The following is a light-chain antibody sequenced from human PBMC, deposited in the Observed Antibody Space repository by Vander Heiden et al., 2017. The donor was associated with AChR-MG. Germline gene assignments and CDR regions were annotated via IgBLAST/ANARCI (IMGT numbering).Light chain of an antibody. J-gene: IGKJ2*01. CDR2: DSS. CDR1: HDIGIH. Sequence: DIQMTQSPSSLSAFVGDRVTITCQASHDIGIHLNWYQQKPGKAPKLLIYDSSNLEKGVSSRFSASGSGTDFTLTISSLQPEDLATYYCQQFHNLPSYTFGQGTKLELK. V-gene: IGKV1-33*01. CDR3: QQFHNLPSYT.